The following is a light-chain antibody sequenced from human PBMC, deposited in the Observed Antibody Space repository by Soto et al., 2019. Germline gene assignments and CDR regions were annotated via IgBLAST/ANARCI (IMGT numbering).Light chain of an antibody. V-gene: IGKV3-15*01. Sequence: EIVMTQSPATLSVSPGERATLSCRASQSVSNNLAWYQQKPGQAPRLLIYRASTRATGIPARFSGSGSGTGFTLTISSLQSEDFAVYYCQHYNNWPPWTFGQGTKVEIK. CDR2: RAS. CDR1: QSVSNN. J-gene: IGKJ1*01. CDR3: QHYNNWPPWT.